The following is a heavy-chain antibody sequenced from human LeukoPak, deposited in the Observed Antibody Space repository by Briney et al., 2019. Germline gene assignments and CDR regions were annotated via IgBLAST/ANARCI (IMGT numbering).Heavy chain of an antibody. Sequence: GESLKISCKGSGYSFTSYWISWVRQMPGKGLEWMGRIDPSDSYTNYSPSFQGHVTISADKSISTAYLQWSSLKASDTAMYYCARQLLYYDFWSGYYPNYYYGMDVWGQGTTVTVSS. CDR2: IDPSDSYT. J-gene: IGHJ6*02. CDR1: GYSFTSYW. CDR3: ARQLLYYDFWSGYYPNYYYGMDV. D-gene: IGHD3-3*01. V-gene: IGHV5-10-1*01.